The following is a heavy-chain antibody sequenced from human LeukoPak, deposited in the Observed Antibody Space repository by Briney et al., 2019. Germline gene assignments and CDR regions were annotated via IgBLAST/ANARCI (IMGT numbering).Heavy chain of an antibody. Sequence: SQTLSLTCAISGDSVSSNSAAWNWIRQSPSRGLEWLGRTYYRSKWYNDYAVSVKSRITINPDTSKNQFSLQLNSVTPEDTAVYYCARDQWPQLGYYYYYYMDVWGKGTTVTISS. V-gene: IGHV6-1*01. CDR1: GDSVSSNSAA. CDR3: ARDQWPQLGYYYYYYMDV. D-gene: IGHD6-13*01. J-gene: IGHJ6*03. CDR2: TYYRSKWYN.